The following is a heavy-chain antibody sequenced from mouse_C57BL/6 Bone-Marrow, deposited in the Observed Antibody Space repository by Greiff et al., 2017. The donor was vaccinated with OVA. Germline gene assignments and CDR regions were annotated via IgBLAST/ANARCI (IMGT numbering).Heavy chain of an antibody. V-gene: IGHV3-6*01. Sequence: EVKLQESGPGLVKPSQSLSLTCSVTGYSITSGYYWNWIRQFPGNKLEWMGYISYDGSNNYNPSLKNRISITRDTSKNQFFLKLNSVTTEDTATYYGARDYNYGSSWFAYWGQGTLVTVSA. CDR1: GYSITSGYY. D-gene: IGHD1-1*01. J-gene: IGHJ3*01. CDR3: ARDYNYGSSWFAY. CDR2: ISYDGSN.